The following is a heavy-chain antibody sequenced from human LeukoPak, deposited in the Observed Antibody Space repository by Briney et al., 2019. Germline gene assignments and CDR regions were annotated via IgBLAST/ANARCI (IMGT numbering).Heavy chain of an antibody. D-gene: IGHD3-16*02. CDR1: GFTFRDSA. V-gene: IGHV3-23*01. Sequence: GSLRLSCAASGFTFRDSAMTWVRHVPGKGLEWVSLISYSGGNAYYADSVKGRFTISRDNSENTLSLQMNSLRVEDTARYYCAKDIQLSTWGLGTMATVSS. CDR2: ISYSGGNA. J-gene: IGHJ3*01. CDR3: AKDIQLST.